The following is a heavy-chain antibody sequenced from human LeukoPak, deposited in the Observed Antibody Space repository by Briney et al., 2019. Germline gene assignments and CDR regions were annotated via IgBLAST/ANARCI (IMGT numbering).Heavy chain of an antibody. CDR2: IYSSGST. Sequence: CXVSGGSISSGTYYWRWIRQPAGKGLEWIGRIYSSGSTNYNPSLKSRVTISVDTSKNQFSLKLSSVTAADTDVYXXXXDPYXGNXGAXYXXYXXVWGKGTTVTISS. CDR3: XXDPYXGNXGAXYXXYXXV. J-gene: IGHJ6*03. D-gene: IGHD1-26*01. V-gene: IGHV4-61*02. CDR1: GGSISSGTYY.